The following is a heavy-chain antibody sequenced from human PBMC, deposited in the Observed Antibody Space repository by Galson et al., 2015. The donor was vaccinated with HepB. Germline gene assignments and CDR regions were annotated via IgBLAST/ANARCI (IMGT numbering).Heavy chain of an antibody. J-gene: IGHJ6*03. D-gene: IGHD3-22*01. CDR1: GYTFTSYD. V-gene: IGHV1-8*01. Sequence: SVKVSCKASGYTFTSYDINWVRQATGQGLEWMGWMNPNSGNTGYAQKFQGRVTMTRNTSISTAYMELSSLRSEDTAVYYCARGGGYYDSSGYHYYYYMDVWGKGTTVTVSS. CDR3: ARGGGYYDSSGYHYYYYMDV. CDR2: MNPNSGNT.